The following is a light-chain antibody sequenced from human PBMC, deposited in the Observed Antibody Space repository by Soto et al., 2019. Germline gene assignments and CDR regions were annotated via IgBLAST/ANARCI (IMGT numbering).Light chain of an antibody. CDR2: DDS. CDR3: QVWDRTSDHYV. J-gene: IGLJ1*01. Sequence: SYELTQSPSVSVAPGQTARITCGGNNIGSKSVHWYRQKPGQAPVVVVYDDSDRPSGIPERFSGSNSGNTATLTISRVEAGDEADYYCQVWDRTSDHYVFGTGTKLTVL. V-gene: IGLV3-21*02. CDR1: NIGSKS.